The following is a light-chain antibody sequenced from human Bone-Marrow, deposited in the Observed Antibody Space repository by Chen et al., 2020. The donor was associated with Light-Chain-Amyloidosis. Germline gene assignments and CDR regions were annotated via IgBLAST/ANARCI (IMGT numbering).Light chain of an antibody. Sequence: QSVLTQPPSASVTPGQRVTISCSGNSSNVGGITVNWYQQVPVTAPKLLIYSNNKRPSGVPDRFSGSKSGTAASLAISGLQSEEEVDYYCAHWDDSMMGRLFGGGTKLTVL. CDR2: SNN. CDR1: SSNVGGIT. V-gene: IGLV1-44*01. J-gene: IGLJ3*02. CDR3: AHWDDSMMGRL.